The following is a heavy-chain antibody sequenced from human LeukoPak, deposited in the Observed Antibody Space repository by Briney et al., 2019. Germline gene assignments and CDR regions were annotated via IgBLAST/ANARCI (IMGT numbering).Heavy chain of an antibody. V-gene: IGHV3-23*01. CDR3: VREGLRGLAFDI. J-gene: IGHJ3*02. Sequence: GGSLRLSCAASGFTFRSHDMSWVRQAPGKGLEWVSGISASGGRTFYADSVKGRFTISRDNSKNTLYLQMNGLRVEDTAVYYCVREGLRGLAFDIWGQGTMVTVSS. CDR1: GFTFRSHD. CDR2: ISASGGRT.